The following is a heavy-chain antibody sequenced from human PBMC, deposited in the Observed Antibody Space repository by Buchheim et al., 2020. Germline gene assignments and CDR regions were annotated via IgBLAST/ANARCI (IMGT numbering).Heavy chain of an antibody. CDR2: ISTSGYT. CDR1: GFTFSDFY. CDR3: ARDMGSEGDC. D-gene: IGHD1-14*01. J-gene: IGHJ4*02. Sequence: QVQLVESGGGLVKPGGSLRLSCAASGFTFSDFYMYWIRQAPGKGLEWISYISTSGYTNYAESVKGRFTISRDNAKNTLYLQMGILRVEDTAVYYCARDMGSEGDCWGQGTL. V-gene: IGHV3-11*06.